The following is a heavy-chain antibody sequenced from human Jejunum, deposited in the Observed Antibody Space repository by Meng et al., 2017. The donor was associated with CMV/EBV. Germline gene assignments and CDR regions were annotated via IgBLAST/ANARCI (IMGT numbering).Heavy chain of an antibody. CDR1: GFTFSNYL. CDR3: AREGGRARGYDSPDF. CDR2: ISYDGNGE. D-gene: IGHD3-3*01. V-gene: IGHV3-30*04. J-gene: IGHJ4*02. Sequence: SGFTFSNYLMHWVRQAPGKGLEWVAVISYDGNGEYYSTSVKGRFTISRDNSKNTLYLQMDSLRVEDTALYYCAREGGRARGYDSPDFWGEGTLVTVSS.